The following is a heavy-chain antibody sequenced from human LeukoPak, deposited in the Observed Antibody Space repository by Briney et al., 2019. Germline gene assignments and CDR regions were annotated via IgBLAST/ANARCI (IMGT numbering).Heavy chain of an antibody. J-gene: IGHJ4*02. Sequence: GGSLRLACTASGFIFSNYVLHWVRQAPGKGLGWVAVVWFDGSNKYYAESVKGRVTLSRDNSKNTQFLQMNSMRAEDTAVYYCAKDSSAYSGRYFVYWGQGALVTVS. D-gene: IGHD1-26*01. CDR2: VWFDGSNK. V-gene: IGHV3-33*06. CDR1: GFIFSNYV. CDR3: AKDSSAYSGRYFVY.